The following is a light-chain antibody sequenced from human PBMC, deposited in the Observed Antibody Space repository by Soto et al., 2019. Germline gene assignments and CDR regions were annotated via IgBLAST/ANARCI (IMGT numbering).Light chain of an antibody. J-gene: IGKJ5*01. CDR1: QGIISY. V-gene: IGKV1-39*01. Sequence: DIQLTQSPSSLSASVGDRLTITCRAGQGIISYFNWYQQKAGQAPRLLIYGSSSSLSGVPPRCSGSGSGTDFTLTISSLQPEDFATYYCQQTYTTPITFGQGTRLEIK. CDR2: GSS. CDR3: QQTYTTPIT.